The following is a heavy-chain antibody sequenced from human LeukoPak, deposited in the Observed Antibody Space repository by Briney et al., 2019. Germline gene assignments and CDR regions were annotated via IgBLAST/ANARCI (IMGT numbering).Heavy chain of an antibody. Sequence: GESLKISCKGSGYSFTNYWIGWVRQMPGKGLEWMGIIYPADSDTRYSPSFQDQVTISADKSISTAYLQWSSLKASDTAMYYCARRRQFHMDVWGKGTTVTISS. CDR1: GYSFTNYW. V-gene: IGHV5-51*01. J-gene: IGHJ6*03. CDR3: ARRRQFHMDV. CDR2: IYPADSDT. D-gene: IGHD2-21*01.